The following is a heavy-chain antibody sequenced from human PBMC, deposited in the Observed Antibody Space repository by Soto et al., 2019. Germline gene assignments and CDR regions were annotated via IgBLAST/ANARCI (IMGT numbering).Heavy chain of an antibody. D-gene: IGHD3-22*01. V-gene: IGHV3-7*01. CDR2: INPDGSEK. Sequence: ESGGGLVQPGGSLGLSCAASGFSFSSKWMTWVRQAPGKGLEWVANINPDGSEKQYVDSVRGRFTISRDNAKNSLYLQMNSLRAEDTAVYFCAYSSAYAYFFDPWGQGTLVTVSS. J-gene: IGHJ5*02. CDR3: AYSSAYAYFFDP. CDR1: GFSFSSKW.